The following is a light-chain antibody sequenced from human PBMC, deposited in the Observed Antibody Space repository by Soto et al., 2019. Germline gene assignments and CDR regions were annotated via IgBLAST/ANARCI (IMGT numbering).Light chain of an antibody. V-gene: IGKV2-28*01. CDR3: QQYNNWPPET. J-gene: IGKJ1*01. CDR1: QSLLHSDGYNC. Sequence: EIVMTQSPLSLPVTPGEPASISCRSSQSLLHSDGYNCLDWYLQKPGQSPQLLMYLGSNRAPGVPDRFRGSGSGTDFTLTISSLQSEDFAVYYCQQYNNWPPETFGQGTKVEIK. CDR2: LGS.